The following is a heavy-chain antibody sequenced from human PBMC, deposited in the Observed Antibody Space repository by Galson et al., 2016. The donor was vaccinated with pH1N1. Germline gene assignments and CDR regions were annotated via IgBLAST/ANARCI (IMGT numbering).Heavy chain of an antibody. Sequence: QSGAEVKKPVESLKISCQGSGYNFPTSWIGWVRQMHGKGLEWMAIIHLAGSHIRYSLYFQGQVSVSADKSINTVSLQWGRLKASDTAMYYCARQNDYGDYPGNAFDIWGQGTMVTVSS. J-gene: IGHJ3*02. CDR2: IHLAGSHI. D-gene: IGHD4-17*01. V-gene: IGHV5-51*01. CDR1: GYNFPTSW. CDR3: ARQNDYGDYPGNAFDI.